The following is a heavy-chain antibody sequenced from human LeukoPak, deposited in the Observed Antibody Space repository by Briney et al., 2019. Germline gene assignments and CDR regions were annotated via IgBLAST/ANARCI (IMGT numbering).Heavy chain of an antibody. V-gene: IGHV3-7*01. CDR1: GFTFSSYS. D-gene: IGHD6-13*01. Sequence: GGSLRLSCAASGFTFSSYSMNWVRQAPGKGLEWVANIKQDGSEKYYVDSVKGRFTISRDNAKNSLYLQMNSLRAEDTAVYYCTSIADTNYYYMDVWGKGTTVTVSS. J-gene: IGHJ6*03. CDR3: TSIADTNYYYMDV. CDR2: IKQDGSEK.